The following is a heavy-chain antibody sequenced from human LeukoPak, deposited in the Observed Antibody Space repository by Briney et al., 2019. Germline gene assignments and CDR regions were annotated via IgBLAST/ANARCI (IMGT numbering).Heavy chain of an antibody. J-gene: IGHJ6*02. CDR3: ARVSGSYSTYYYGMDV. D-gene: IGHD3-10*01. Sequence: ASVKVSCKASGYTFTSYYMHWVRQAPGQGLEWMGIINPSGGSTSYAQKFQGGVTMTRDTSTSTVYMELSSLRSEDTAVYYCARVSGSYSTYYYGMDVWGQGTTVTVSS. CDR2: INPSGGST. CDR1: GYTFTSYY. V-gene: IGHV1-46*01.